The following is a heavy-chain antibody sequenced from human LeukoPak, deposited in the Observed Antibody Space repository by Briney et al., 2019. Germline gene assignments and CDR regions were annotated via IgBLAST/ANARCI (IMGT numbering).Heavy chain of an antibody. Sequence: GGSLRLSCTASGFTFSSYEMNWVRQAPGKGLEWVSYISGSGGNIHYADSVKGRFTISRDNAENALYLQMNSLRAEDTAVYYCARDLDSGGLDVFDIWGQGTLVTVSS. D-gene: IGHD3-22*01. J-gene: IGHJ3*02. V-gene: IGHV3-48*03. CDR3: ARDLDSGGLDVFDI. CDR2: ISGSGGNI. CDR1: GFTFSSYE.